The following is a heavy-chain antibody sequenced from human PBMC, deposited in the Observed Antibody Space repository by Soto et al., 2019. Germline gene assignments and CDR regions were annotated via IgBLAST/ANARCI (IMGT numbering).Heavy chain of an antibody. V-gene: IGHV4-30-4*01. D-gene: IGHD5-18*01. CDR3: AREADTAMARGGSDYYYYYGMDV. Sequence: PSETLSLTCTVSGGSISSGDYYWSWIRQPPGKGLEWIGYIYYSGSTYYNPSLKSRVTISVDTSKNQFSLKLSSVTAADTAVYYCAREADTAMARGGSDYYYYYGMDVWGQGTTVTVSS. J-gene: IGHJ6*02. CDR1: GGSISSGDYY. CDR2: IYYSGST.